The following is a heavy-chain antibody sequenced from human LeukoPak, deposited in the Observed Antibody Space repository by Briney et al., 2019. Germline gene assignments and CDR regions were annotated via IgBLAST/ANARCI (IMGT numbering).Heavy chain of an antibody. V-gene: IGHV3-66*02. D-gene: IGHD5-12*01. Sequence: AGGXLRLSCAASGFTVSSNYMSWVRQAPGKGLEWVSVIYSGGSTYYADSVKGRFTISRDNSKNMLYLQMNRLRAEDTAVYYCARGGGYSGYDSLDYWGQGTLVTVSS. CDR2: IYSGGST. CDR3: ARGGGYSGYDSLDY. CDR1: GFTVSSNY. J-gene: IGHJ4*02.